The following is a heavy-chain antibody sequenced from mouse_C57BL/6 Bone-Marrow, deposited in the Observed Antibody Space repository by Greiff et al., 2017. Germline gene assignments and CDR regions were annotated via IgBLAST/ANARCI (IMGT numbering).Heavy chain of an antibody. D-gene: IGHD2-5*01. Sequence: VQLQQSGPVLVKPGASVKMSCKASGYTFTDYYMNWVKQSHGKSLEWIGVINPYNGGTSYNQKFKGKATLTVDKSSSPAYMELNSLTSEDSAVYYFARRGNYSNYFSYAMDYWGQGTSVTVSS. CDR1: GYTFTDYY. CDR3: ARRGNYSNYFSYAMDY. V-gene: IGHV1-19*01. CDR2: INPYNGGT. J-gene: IGHJ4*01.